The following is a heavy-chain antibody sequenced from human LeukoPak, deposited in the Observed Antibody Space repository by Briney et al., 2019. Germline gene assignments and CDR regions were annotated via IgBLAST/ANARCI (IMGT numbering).Heavy chain of an antibody. Sequence: SETLSLTCTVSGGSISSYYWSWIRQPPGKGLEWIGYIYYSGSTNYNPSLKSRVTISVDTSKNQFSLKLSSVTAADTAVYYCARHSAMVKYYYYGMDVWGQGTTVTVSS. CDR2: IYYSGST. J-gene: IGHJ6*02. D-gene: IGHD5-18*01. CDR1: GGSISSYY. V-gene: IGHV4-59*08. CDR3: ARHSAMVKYYYYGMDV.